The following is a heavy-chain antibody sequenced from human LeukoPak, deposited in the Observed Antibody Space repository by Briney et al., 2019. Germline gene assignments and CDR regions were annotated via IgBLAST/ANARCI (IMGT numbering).Heavy chain of an antibody. CDR2: IRYDGSNK. D-gene: IGHD6-19*01. CDR1: GFTFSSYS. Sequence: GGSLRLSCAASGFTFSSYSMNWVRQAPGKGLEWVAFIRYDGSNKYYADSVKGRFTISRDNSKNTLYLQMNSLRAEDTAVYYCAKPGIAVAGIGGAFDIWGQGTMVTVSS. V-gene: IGHV3-30*02. J-gene: IGHJ3*02. CDR3: AKPGIAVAGIGGAFDI.